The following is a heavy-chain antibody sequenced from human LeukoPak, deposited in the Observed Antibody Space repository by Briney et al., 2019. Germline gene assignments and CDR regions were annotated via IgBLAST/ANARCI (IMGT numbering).Heavy chain of an antibody. CDR2: IRYDGSNK. CDR3: AKLLYWYIDL. CDR1: GFTFNNYG. V-gene: IGHV3-30*02. D-gene: IGHD2-15*01. J-gene: IGHJ2*01. Sequence: PGGSLRLSCAASGFTFNNYGMHWVRQAPGKGLEWVAFIRYDGSNKHYADSVKGRFTISRDNSKNTLYLQMNSLRAEDTAVYYCAKLLYWYIDLWGRGTLVTVSS.